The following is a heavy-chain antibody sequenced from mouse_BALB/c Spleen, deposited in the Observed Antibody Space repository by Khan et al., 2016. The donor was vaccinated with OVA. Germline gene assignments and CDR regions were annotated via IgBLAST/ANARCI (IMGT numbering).Heavy chain of an antibody. CDR2: IYPGSGST. J-gene: IGHJ3*01. Sequence: QVQLQQSGPELVKPGASVKMSCKASGYTSTDYVINWVKQRTGQGLEWIGDIYPGSGSTYYNEKFKGKAKLTADKSSNTAYMQLSSLTFEDSAVXCCARGRYSVFAYWGQGTLVTVSA. D-gene: IGHD2-14*01. V-gene: IGHV1-77*01. CDR3: ARGRYSVFAY. CDR1: GYTSTDYV.